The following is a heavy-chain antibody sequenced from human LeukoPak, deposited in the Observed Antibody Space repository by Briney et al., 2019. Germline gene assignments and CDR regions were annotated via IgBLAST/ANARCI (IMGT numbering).Heavy chain of an antibody. CDR2: INPSGGSA. CDR1: GYTFTSYY. J-gene: IGHJ4*02. D-gene: IGHD6-13*01. V-gene: IGHV1-46*01. CDR3: AREPGIAGRYFFDY. Sequence: ASVKVSCKASGYTFTSYYLHWVRQAPGQGLEWMGIINPSGGSASYAQKFQGRVTMTRDMSTSTVFMELSSLRSEDTAVYYCAREPGIAGRYFFDYSGQGTLVTVSS.